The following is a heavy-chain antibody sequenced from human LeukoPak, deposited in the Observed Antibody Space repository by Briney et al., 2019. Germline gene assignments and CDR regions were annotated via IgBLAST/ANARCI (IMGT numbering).Heavy chain of an antibody. CDR3: AKATGYSSGWYELPGYYYYGMDV. CDR1: GFTFSSYA. Sequence: GGSLRLSCAASGFTFSSYAMSWVRQAPGKGLEWVSAISGSGGSTYYADSVKGRFTISRDSSKNTLYLQMNSLRAEDTAVYYCAKATGYSSGWYELPGYYYYGMDVWGQGTTVTVSS. D-gene: IGHD6-19*01. CDR2: ISGSGGST. J-gene: IGHJ6*02. V-gene: IGHV3-23*01.